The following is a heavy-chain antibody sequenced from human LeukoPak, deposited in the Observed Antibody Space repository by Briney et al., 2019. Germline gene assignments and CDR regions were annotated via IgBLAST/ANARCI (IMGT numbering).Heavy chain of an antibody. V-gene: IGHV4-34*01. D-gene: IGHD5-18*01. CDR3: ASRIRMVSGYYFDY. J-gene: IGHJ4*02. CDR2: INHSGST. CDR1: GGSFSGYY. Sequence: PSGTLSLTCAVYGGSFSGYYWSWVRQPPGEGLEWIGEINHSGSTNYNPSLKSRVTISVDTSKNHFSLKLSSVTAADTAVYYCASRIRMVSGYYFDYWGQGTLVTVSS.